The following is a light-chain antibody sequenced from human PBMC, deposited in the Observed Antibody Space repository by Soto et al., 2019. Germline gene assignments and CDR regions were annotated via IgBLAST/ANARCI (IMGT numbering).Light chain of an antibody. CDR3: NSYTTSNTRQIV. V-gene: IGLV2-14*01. CDR1: SSDVGGYNY. CDR2: DVS. Sequence: QSALTQPASVSGSPGQSITISCTGTSSDVGGYNYVSWYQQHPGKAPKFMIYDVSNRPSGVSTRFSGSKSGNTASLTISGLQVEDEADYYCNSYTTSNTRQIVFGTGTKVT. J-gene: IGLJ1*01.